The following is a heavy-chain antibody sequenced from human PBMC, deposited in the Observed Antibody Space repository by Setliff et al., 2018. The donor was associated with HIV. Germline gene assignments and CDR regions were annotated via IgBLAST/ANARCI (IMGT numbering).Heavy chain of an antibody. Sequence: ASVKVSCKASGYTFTSYAMHWVRQAPGQRLEWMGWINAGNGNTKYSQKFQGRVTITRDTSASTAYMELSSLRPEDTAVYYCARSAHDSETGYWGQGTLVTVSS. CDR1: GYTFTSYA. V-gene: IGHV1-3*01. J-gene: IGHJ4*02. D-gene: IGHD5-12*01. CDR2: INAGNGNT. CDR3: ARSAHDSETGY.